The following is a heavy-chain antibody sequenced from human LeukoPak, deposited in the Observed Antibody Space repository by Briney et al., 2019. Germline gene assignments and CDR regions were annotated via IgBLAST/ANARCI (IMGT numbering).Heavy chain of an antibody. V-gene: IGHV1-46*01. J-gene: IGHJ5*02. CDR1: GYTFTTYY. Sequence: ASVKVSCKASGYTFTTYYMHWVRQAPEKGLEWMGKINPTGGSTTYAQKFQGRVTMTRDMSTNTVYMELSSLRSEDTAVYYCARQGRSGSYSAFSWFDPWGQGTLVTVSS. D-gene: IGHD3-22*01. CDR3: ARQGRSGSYSAFSWFDP. CDR2: INPTGGST.